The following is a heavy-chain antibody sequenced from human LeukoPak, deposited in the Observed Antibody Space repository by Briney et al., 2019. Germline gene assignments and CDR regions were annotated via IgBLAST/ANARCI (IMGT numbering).Heavy chain of an antibody. CDR1: GLTFSNAW. D-gene: IGHD1-26*01. Sequence: GGSLRLSCAASGLTFSNAWMSWVRQAPGKGLEWVGRIKSKTDGGTTDYGAPVKGRFVIPRDDSKNTLYLQMNGLKIEDTAVYYCITDPGEWEPIWGQGTMVTVSS. J-gene: IGHJ3*02. CDR3: ITDPGEWEPI. CDR2: IKSKTDGGTT. V-gene: IGHV3-15*01.